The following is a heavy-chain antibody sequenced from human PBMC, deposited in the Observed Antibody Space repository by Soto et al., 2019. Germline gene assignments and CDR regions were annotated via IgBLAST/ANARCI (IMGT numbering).Heavy chain of an antibody. Sequence: EMQLLESGGGLVQPGGSLRLSCAASGFTFSNFAMSWVRQAPGKGLEWVSAITGPGGGTHYADPVKGRFTISRDNSKSTLYLQMNSLRVEDTAIYFCAKRVSGWYWIDYWGQGTLVTVSS. CDR3: AKRVSGWYWIDY. CDR1: GFTFSNFA. J-gene: IGHJ4*02. D-gene: IGHD6-19*01. V-gene: IGHV3-23*01. CDR2: ITGPGGGT.